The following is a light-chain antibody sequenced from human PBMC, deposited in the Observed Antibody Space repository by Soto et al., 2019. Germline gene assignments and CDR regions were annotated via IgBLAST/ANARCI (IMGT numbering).Light chain of an antibody. CDR2: DVS. J-gene: IGLJ2*01. CDR1: SSDVGAYNY. Sequence: QSALTQPASVSGSPGKSITISCTGTSSDVGAYNYVSWYQQHPGKAPKLMIYDVSYRPSGISKRFSGSKSGNTASLTISGLQAEDEADYYCSSYSSSNTLGFGGGTKLTVL. CDR3: SSYSSSNTLG. V-gene: IGLV2-14*03.